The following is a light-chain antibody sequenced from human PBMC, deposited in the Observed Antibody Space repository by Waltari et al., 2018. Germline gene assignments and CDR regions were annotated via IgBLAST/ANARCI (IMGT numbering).Light chain of an antibody. V-gene: IGKV1-5*03. CDR3: QQYNSYSRT. Sequence: DIQMTQSPSPLSASVGDRVTITCRASHSISIWLAWYQQKPGKAPKLLIYKAYSLESGVPSRFSCSGSGTEFTLTISSLQPDDFATYCCQQYNSYSRTFGQGTKVEIK. J-gene: IGKJ1*01. CDR1: HSISIW. CDR2: KAY.